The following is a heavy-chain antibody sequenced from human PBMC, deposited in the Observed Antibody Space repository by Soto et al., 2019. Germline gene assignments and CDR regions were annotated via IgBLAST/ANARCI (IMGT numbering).Heavy chain of an antibody. CDR1: GFTFSSYA. CDR2: ISGSGGST. V-gene: IGHV3-23*01. D-gene: IGHD6-19*01. J-gene: IGHJ6*02. Sequence: GGSLRLSCAASGFTFSSYAMSWVRQAPGKGLEWVSAISGSGGSTYYADSVKGRFTISRDNSKNALYLQMNSLRAEDTAVYYCASGAVAGVYGMDVWGQGTTVTVSS. CDR3: ASGAVAGVYGMDV.